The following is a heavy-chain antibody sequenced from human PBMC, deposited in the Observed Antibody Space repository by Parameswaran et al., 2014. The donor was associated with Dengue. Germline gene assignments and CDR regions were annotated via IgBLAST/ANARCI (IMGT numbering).Heavy chain of an antibody. J-gene: IGHJ4*02. Sequence: SWVRQAPGTRGLSGWEGSSLSLVQQTTHRSSRGRVTITADESTSTAYMELSSLRSEDTAVYYCVIWRTSSSHFDYWGQGTLVTVSS. CDR3: VIWRTSSSHFDY. CDR2: SSLSLVQ. V-gene: IGHV1-69*01. D-gene: IGHD6-6*01.